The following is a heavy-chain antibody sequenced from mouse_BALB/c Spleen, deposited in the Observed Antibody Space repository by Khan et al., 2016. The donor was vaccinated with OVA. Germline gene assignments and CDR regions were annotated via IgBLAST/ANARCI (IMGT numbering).Heavy chain of an antibody. CDR2: IWAGGSK. Sequence: QVRLQQSGPGLVAPSQSLSITCTVPGFSLTDYAVSWIRQPPGKGLEWLGVIWAGGSKYYNLALKSRLSISKDNSKSQVFLKMNSLQTDDTAMYYCAKDPPYYAMDYWGQGTSVTVSS. V-gene: IGHV2-6-5*01. CDR3: AKDPPYYAMDY. J-gene: IGHJ4*01. CDR1: GFSLTDYA.